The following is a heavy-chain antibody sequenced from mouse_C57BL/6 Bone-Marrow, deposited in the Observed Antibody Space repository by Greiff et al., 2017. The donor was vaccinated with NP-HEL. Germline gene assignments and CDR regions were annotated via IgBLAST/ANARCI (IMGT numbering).Heavy chain of an antibody. Sequence: EVKLMESGGDLVKPGGSLKLSCAASGFTFSSYGMSWVRQTPDKRLEWVATISSGGSYTYYPDSVKGRFTISRDNAKNTLYLQMSSLKSEDTAMYYCARHIRGYFDYWGQGTTLTVSS. CDR2: ISSGGSYT. J-gene: IGHJ2*01. V-gene: IGHV5-6*01. CDR3: ARHIRGYFDY. CDR1: GFTFSSYG.